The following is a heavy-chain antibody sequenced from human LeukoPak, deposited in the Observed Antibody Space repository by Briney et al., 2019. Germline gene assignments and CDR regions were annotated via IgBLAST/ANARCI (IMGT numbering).Heavy chain of an antibody. CDR1: GFTFSTYW. V-gene: IGHV3-7*01. CDR3: ARGDRYYDSSGYDY. Sequence: QPGGSLRLSCAASGFTFSTYWMSWVRQAPGKGLEWVANIKQDGREKYYVDSVKGRFTISRDNAKNSVYLQMNSLRAEDTAVYYCARGDRYYDSSGYDYWGQGTLVTVSS. J-gene: IGHJ4*02. D-gene: IGHD3-22*01. CDR2: IKQDGREK.